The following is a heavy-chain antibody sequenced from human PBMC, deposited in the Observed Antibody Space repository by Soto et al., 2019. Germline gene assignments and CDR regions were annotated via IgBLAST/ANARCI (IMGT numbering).Heavy chain of an antibody. D-gene: IGHD3-10*01. CDR1: GFTFSRYG. CDR2: ISNDGSNK. V-gene: IGHV3-30*18. Sequence: QVQLVESGGGVVQPGRTLRLSCAASGFTFSRYGMHWLRQAAGKGLEWVAFISNDGSNKYYAESVKGRFTISINNSKNTLYLQMNSLRAVDTAVYSFAKGRVLWFGELVGAFDIWCNGTMVIVSS. CDR3: AKGRVLWFGELVGAFDI. J-gene: IGHJ3*02.